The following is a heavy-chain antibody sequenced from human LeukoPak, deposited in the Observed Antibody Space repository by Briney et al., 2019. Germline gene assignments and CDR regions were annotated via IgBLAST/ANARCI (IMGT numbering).Heavy chain of an antibody. D-gene: IGHD1/OR15-1a*01. CDR3: ARVRREMKRSLGRTTEYSYYYYMDV. Sequence: GGSLRLSCAASGFSFSSQWMSWVRQGPGKGLEWVANIKHDGSEKYYIDSVKGRFTISRDNAKNSVYLQMNRLRAEDTAVYYCARVRREMKRSLGRTTEYSYYYYMDVWGKGTTVTVSS. CDR1: GFSFSSQW. V-gene: IGHV3-7*01. J-gene: IGHJ6*03. CDR2: IKHDGSEK.